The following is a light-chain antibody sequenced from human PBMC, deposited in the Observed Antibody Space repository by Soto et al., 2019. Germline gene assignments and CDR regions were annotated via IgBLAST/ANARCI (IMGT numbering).Light chain of an antibody. CDR2: EVT. J-gene: IGLJ3*02. Sequence: QSVLTQPPSAPGSPGQSVTISCTGTSSDVGGYNYVSWYQQHPGKVPKLMIYEVTKRPSGVPDRFSGSKSGNTASLTVSGLQAEDEADYYCSSYAGSNILVFGGGTKLTVL. CDR1: SSDVGGYNY. V-gene: IGLV2-8*01. CDR3: SSYAGSNILV.